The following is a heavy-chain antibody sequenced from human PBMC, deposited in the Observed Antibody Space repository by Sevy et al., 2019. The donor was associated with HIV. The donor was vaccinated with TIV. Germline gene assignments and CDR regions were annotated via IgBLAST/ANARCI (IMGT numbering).Heavy chain of an antibody. CDR3: ARELLEDYYDSSGYYQTSTSLDY. J-gene: IGHJ4*02. D-gene: IGHD3-22*01. CDR1: GFTFSSYS. CDR2: ISSSSSYI. Sequence: GGSLRLSCAASGFTFSSYSMNWVRQAPGKGLEWVSSISSSSSYIYYADSVKGRFTISRDKAKNSLYLQMKGLRAEDTAVYYCARELLEDYYDSSGYYQTSTSLDYWGQGTLVTVSS. V-gene: IGHV3-21*01.